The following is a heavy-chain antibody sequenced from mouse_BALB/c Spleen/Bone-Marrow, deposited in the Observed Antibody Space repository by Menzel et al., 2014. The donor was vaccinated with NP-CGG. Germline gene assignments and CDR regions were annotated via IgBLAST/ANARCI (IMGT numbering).Heavy chain of an antibody. Sequence: EVQLQESGGGLVKPGGSLKLSCAASGFTFSYYAVSWVRQSPEKSLEWVAEISSGGSYTYYPDTVTGRFTISRDNAKNTLYLEMSSLRSEDTAMYYCARDSSGYFDYWGQGTTLTVSS. V-gene: IGHV5-9-4*01. CDR2: ISSGGSYT. CDR1: GFTFSYYA. CDR3: ARDSSGYFDY. D-gene: IGHD3-1*01. J-gene: IGHJ2*01.